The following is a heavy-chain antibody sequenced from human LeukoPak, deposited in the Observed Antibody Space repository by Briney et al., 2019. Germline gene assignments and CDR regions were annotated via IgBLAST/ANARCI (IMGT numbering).Heavy chain of an antibody. Sequence: GASVKVSCKASGYTLTSYGISWVRRAPGQGLEWMGWISAYNGNTNYAQKLQGRVTMTTDTSTSTAYMELRSLRSDDTAVYYCARRTYYYDSSGYSLDYWGQGTLVTVSS. CDR3: ARRTYYYDSSGYSLDY. D-gene: IGHD3-22*01. CDR1: GYTLTSYG. J-gene: IGHJ4*02. CDR2: ISAYNGNT. V-gene: IGHV1-18*01.